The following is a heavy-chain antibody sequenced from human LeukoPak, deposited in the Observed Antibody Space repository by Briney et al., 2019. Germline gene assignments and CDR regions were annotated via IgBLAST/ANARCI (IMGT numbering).Heavy chain of an antibody. V-gene: IGHV1-2*02. Sequence: GASVKVSCKASGYTFTSYDINWVRQATGQGLEWMGWMNPNSGGTNYAQKFQGRVTMTRDTSISTAYMELSRLRSDDTAVYYCARGAIQLWLGSGSWFDPWGQGTLVTVSS. CDR1: GYTFTSYD. CDR2: MNPNSGGT. CDR3: ARGAIQLWLGSGSWFDP. D-gene: IGHD5-18*01. J-gene: IGHJ5*02.